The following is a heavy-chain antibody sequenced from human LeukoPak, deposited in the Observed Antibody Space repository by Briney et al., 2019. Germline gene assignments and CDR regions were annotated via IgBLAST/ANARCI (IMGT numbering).Heavy chain of an antibody. CDR3: TRRPYDYCSSTSCYSDGMDV. V-gene: IGHV3-73*01. D-gene: IGHD2-2*01. Sequence: GGSLRLSCAASGFTFSGSAMHWVRQAPGKGREWVGRIRSKANSYATAYAASVKGRFTISRDDSKNTAYLQMNSLKTEDTAVYYCTRRPYDYCSSTSCYSDGMDVWGQGTTVTVSS. J-gene: IGHJ6*02. CDR1: GFTFSGSA. CDR2: IRSKANSYAT.